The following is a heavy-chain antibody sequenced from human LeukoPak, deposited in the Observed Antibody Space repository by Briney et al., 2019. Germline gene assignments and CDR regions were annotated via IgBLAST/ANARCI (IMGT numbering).Heavy chain of an antibody. V-gene: IGHV4-34*01. Sequence: KPSETLSLTCAVYGVSFSGYYWSWIRQPPGKGLEWIGEINHSGSTNYNPSLKSRVTISVDTSKNQFSLKLSSVTAADTAVYYCARGAKVRLLAATKPFDYWGQGTLVTVSS. CDR3: ARGAKVRLLAATKPFDY. J-gene: IGHJ4*02. CDR1: GVSFSGYY. D-gene: IGHD3-10*01. CDR2: INHSGST.